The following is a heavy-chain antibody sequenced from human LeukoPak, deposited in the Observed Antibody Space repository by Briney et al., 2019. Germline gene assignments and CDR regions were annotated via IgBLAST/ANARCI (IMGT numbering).Heavy chain of an antibody. CDR2: ISSSDSYI. V-gene: IGHV3-21*01. CDR1: GFTFSSYS. J-gene: IGHJ4*02. Sequence: PGGSLRLSCAASGFTFSSYSMNWVRQAPGKGLEWVSYISSSDSYIYYADSVTGRFTISRDNAKNSLYLQMNSLRAEDTAVYYCARELTFDYWGQGTLVTVSS. D-gene: IGHD2/OR15-2a*01. CDR3: ARELTFDY.